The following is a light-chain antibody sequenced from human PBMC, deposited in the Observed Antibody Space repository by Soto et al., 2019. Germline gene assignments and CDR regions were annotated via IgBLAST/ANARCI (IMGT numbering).Light chain of an antibody. J-gene: IGKJ1*01. CDR1: QSVLYSSNNKNY. CDR3: QQYYSTPLT. Sequence: DIVMTQSPDSLAVSLGERATINCKSSQSVLYSSNNKNYLAWYQQKPGQPPKLLIYWASTRESGVTDRFSGSGSRTDFTLAISSLQAEDVTVYYCQQYYSTPLTFGQGTKVEIK. CDR2: WAS. V-gene: IGKV4-1*01.